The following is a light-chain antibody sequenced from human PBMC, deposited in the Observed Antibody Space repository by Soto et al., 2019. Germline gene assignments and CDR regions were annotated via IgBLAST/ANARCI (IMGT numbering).Light chain of an antibody. Sequence: QSALTQPRSVSGSPGQSVTISCTGTSSDVGTYNYVSWYQQHPGKAPKVMIYDVSERPSGVPDRFSGSKSGNTASLTISGLQAEDEADYYCCSYAGSPRDVFGTGTKLPVL. CDR2: DVS. CDR3: CSYAGSPRDV. J-gene: IGLJ1*01. CDR1: SSDVGTYNY. V-gene: IGLV2-11*01.